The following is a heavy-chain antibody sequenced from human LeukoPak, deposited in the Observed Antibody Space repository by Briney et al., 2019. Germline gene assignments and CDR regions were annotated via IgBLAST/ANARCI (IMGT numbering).Heavy chain of an antibody. D-gene: IGHD3-16*02. CDR3: ARGFSRSYSYWFDP. CDR1: GYTFTSYD. J-gene: IGHJ5*02. V-gene: IGHV1-8*01. Sequence: ASVKVSCKASGYTFTSYDINWVRQATGQGLEWMGWMNPNSGNTGYAQKFQGRVTMTRNTSISTAYMELSSLRSEDTAVYYCARGFSRSYSYWFDPWGQGTLVTVSS. CDR2: MNPNSGNT.